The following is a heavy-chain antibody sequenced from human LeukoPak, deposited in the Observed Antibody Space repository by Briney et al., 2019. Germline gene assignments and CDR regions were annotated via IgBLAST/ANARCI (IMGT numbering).Heavy chain of an antibody. CDR3: AGYGSGSYVRYFDL. D-gene: IGHD3-10*01. CDR1: GFTFSDYY. Sequence: GGSLRLSCAASGFTFSDYYMSWIRQAPGKGLEWVSYISSSGSTIYYADSVKGRFTISRDNAKNSLYLQMSSLRAEDTAVCYCAGYGSGSYVRYFDLWGRGTLVTVSS. J-gene: IGHJ2*01. V-gene: IGHV3-11*01. CDR2: ISSSGSTI.